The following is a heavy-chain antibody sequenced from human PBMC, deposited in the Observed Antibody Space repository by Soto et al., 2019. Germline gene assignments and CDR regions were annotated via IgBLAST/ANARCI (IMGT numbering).Heavy chain of an antibody. CDR2: TSYCGST. J-gene: IGHJ4*03. V-gene: IGHV4-39*01. D-gene: IGHD2-21*01. CDR3: ARQRTSVVPPAFFDV. Sequence: SETLSLTCNVTCASFSSRIYYWGWIRQPPGKGLAWIGSTSYCGSTFNKPSLRSRVSMAIDTSKNQFSLKLQCVPAADTALYCCARQRTSVVPPAFFDVWGPGSLVTVSS. CDR1: CASFSSRIYY.